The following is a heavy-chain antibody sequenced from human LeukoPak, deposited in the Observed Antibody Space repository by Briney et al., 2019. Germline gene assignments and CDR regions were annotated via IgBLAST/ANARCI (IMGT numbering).Heavy chain of an antibody. D-gene: IGHD3-10*01. CDR2: ISSSSSYI. CDR1: GFTFSSYA. V-gene: IGHV3-21*01. Sequence: GRSLRLSCAASGFTFSSYAMHWVRQAPGKGLEWVSSISSSSSYIYYADSLKGRFTISRDNAKNSLYLQMNSLRAEDTAVYYCARDLGGRSYYFDYWGQGTLVTVSS. CDR3: ARDLGGRSYYFDY. J-gene: IGHJ4*02.